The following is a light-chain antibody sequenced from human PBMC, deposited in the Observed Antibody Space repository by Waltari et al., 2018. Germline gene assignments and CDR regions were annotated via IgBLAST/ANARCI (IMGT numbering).Light chain of an antibody. V-gene: IGKV3-20*01. Sequence: EIVLTQSPGTLSLSPGERATLSCRASQSVSSSYLAWYQQKPGQAPRLLIYGASSRATGIPDRFSGSGSGTDFNLTISRLEPEDFAVYYCQQYGSSPFSTFGGGTKVEIK. J-gene: IGKJ4*01. CDR2: GAS. CDR3: QQYGSSPFST. CDR1: QSVSSSY.